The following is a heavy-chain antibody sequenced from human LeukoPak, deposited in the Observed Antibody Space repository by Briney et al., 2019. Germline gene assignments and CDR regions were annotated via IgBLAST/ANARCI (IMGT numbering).Heavy chain of an antibody. J-gene: IGHJ5*02. Sequence: GASVKVSCKASGYTFTSYDINRVRQATGQGLERMGWMNPNSGNTGYAQKFQGRVTITRNTSISTAYMELSSLRSEDTAVYYCARGRRGSSDARWFDPWGQGTLVTVSS. D-gene: IGHD6-6*01. V-gene: IGHV1-8*03. CDR3: ARGRRGSSDARWFDP. CDR2: MNPNSGNT. CDR1: GYTFTSYD.